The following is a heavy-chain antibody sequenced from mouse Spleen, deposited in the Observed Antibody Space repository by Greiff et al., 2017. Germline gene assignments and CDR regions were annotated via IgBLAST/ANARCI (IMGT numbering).Heavy chain of an antibody. J-gene: IGHJ4*01. V-gene: IGHV1-22*01. CDR2: INPNNGGT. CDR3: ARIHDDAMGY. CDR1: GYTFTDYY. Sequence: VQLQQSGPELVKPGASVKMSCKASGYTFTDYYMHWVKQSHGKSLEWIGDINPNNGGTSYNQKFKGKATLTVNKSSSTAYMELRSLTSEDSAVYCCARIHDDAMGYWGQRPSAPVSS. D-gene: IGHD2-12*01.